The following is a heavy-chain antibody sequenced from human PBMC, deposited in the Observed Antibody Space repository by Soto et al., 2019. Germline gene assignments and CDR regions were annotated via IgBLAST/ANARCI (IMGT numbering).Heavy chain of an antibody. CDR1: GYRFSNYD. V-gene: IGHV1-18*01. CDR2: ISAHNGNK. CDR3: ARGLLAYFGMDV. J-gene: IGHJ6*02. Sequence: QLVQTGAEVKKPGDSVKVSCKASGYRFSNYDISWVRQAPGQGLEWMAWISAHNGNKHYAEKFQGRVSTTTDTSTSTAYMEVRTLKTDHTAVYYCARGLLAYFGMDVWGQGTTVTVS. D-gene: IGHD1-26*01.